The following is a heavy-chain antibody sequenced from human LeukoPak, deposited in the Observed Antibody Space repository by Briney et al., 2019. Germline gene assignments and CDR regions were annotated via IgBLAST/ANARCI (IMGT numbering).Heavy chain of an antibody. CDR2: INPNSGGA. Sequence: ASVKVSCKASGYTFTGYYMHWVRQAPGQGLEWMGWINPNSGGANYAQKFQDRVTMTRDTSISTAYMELSRLRSDDTAVYYCARQPYFDAFDIWGQGTMVTVSS. J-gene: IGHJ3*02. CDR3: ARQPYFDAFDI. CDR1: GYTFTGYY. D-gene: IGHD2-21*01. V-gene: IGHV1-2*02.